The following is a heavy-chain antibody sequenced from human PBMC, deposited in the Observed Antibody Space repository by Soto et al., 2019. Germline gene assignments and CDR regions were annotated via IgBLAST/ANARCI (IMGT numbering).Heavy chain of an antibody. V-gene: IGHV1-69*06. CDR2: IIPIFGTA. CDR1: GGTFSSYA. J-gene: IGHJ6*02. CDR3: ERRRCSGGSCYSYYYYGMDV. D-gene: IGHD2-15*01. Sequence: QVQLVQSGAEVKKPGSSVKVSCKASGGTFSSYAISWVRQAPGQGLEWMGGIIPIFGTANYAQKFQGRVTITADKSTSTAYMELSSLRSEDTAVYYCERRRCSGGSCYSYYYYGMDVWGQGTTVTVSS.